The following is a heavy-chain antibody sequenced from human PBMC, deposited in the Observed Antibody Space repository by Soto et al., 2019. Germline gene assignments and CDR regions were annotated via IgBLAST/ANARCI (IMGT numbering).Heavy chain of an antibody. J-gene: IGHJ3*02. Sequence: QVQLQESGPGLVKPSETLSLTCTVSGGSISSYYWSWIRQPAGKGLEWIGRIYTSGSTNYNPSLKSRVTMSVDTSKNQFSLKLSPVTAADTAVYYCARAPDYYDSPSILFGAFDIWGQGTMVTVSS. CDR2: IYTSGST. CDR1: GGSISSYY. D-gene: IGHD3-22*01. V-gene: IGHV4-4*07. CDR3: ARAPDYYDSPSILFGAFDI.